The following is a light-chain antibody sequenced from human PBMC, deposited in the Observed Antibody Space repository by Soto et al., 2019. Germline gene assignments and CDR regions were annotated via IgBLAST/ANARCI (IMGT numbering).Light chain of an antibody. Sequence: EIVLTQSPATLSLSPGERATPSARASRGVTSNLAWYQQKPGQAPRLLIYDASNRATGIPARFSGSGSGTDFTLTISSLEPEDFAVYYCQQRSNWPYTFGQGTKLEIK. CDR1: RGVTSN. CDR3: QQRSNWPYT. V-gene: IGKV3-11*01. CDR2: DAS. J-gene: IGKJ2*01.